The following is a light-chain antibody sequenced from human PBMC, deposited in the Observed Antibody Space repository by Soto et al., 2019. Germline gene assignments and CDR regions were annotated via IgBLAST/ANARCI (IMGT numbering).Light chain of an antibody. CDR3: QHYNSYSEA. V-gene: IGKV1-5*03. Sequence: DIQMTQSPSTLSGSVGDRVTITCRASQTISSWLAWYQQKPGKAPKLLIYKASTLKSGVPSRFSGSGSGTEFTLTISSLQPDDFATYYCQHYNSYSEAFGQWTKVELQ. CDR2: KAS. J-gene: IGKJ1*01. CDR1: QTISSW.